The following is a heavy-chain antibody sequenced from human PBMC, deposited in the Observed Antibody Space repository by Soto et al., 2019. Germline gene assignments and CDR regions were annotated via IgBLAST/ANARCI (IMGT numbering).Heavy chain of an antibody. CDR2: IYYSGTT. Sequence: SETLSLTCTVSGGSVNSATYYWSWIRQPPGKGLEWIGYIYYSGTTKYNPSLKSRVTISVDTSKNQFSLKLNSVTAADTAVYYCARDLWGYCGTDCYPLDVWGQGTTVTVSS. CDR3: ARDLWGYCGTDCYPLDV. CDR1: GGSVNSATYY. J-gene: IGHJ6*02. D-gene: IGHD2-21*02. V-gene: IGHV4-61*01.